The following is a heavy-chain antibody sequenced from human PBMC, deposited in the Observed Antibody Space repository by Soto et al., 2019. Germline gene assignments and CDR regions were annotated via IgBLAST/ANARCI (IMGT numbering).Heavy chain of an antibody. J-gene: IGHJ3*02. CDR2: ISSSSSYI. D-gene: IGHD2-2*01. Sequence: GGSLRLSCAASGFTFSSYSMNWVRQAPGKGLEWVSSISSSSSYIYYGDSVKGRFTISRDNAKNSLYLQMNSLRAEDTAVYYCARGSIVVVPAAMQGAFDIWGQGTMVTVSS. V-gene: IGHV3-21*01. CDR3: ARGSIVVVPAAMQGAFDI. CDR1: GFTFSSYS.